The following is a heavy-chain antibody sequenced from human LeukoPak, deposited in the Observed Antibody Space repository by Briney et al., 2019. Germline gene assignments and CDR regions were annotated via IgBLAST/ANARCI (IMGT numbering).Heavy chain of an antibody. CDR2: INHSGST. V-gene: IGHV4-34*01. J-gene: IGHJ6*04. CDR3: ARGVLAV. CDR1: GGSFSGYY. Sequence: PETLSLTCAVYGGSFSGYYWSWIRQPPGKGLEWIGEINHSGSTNYNPSLKSRVTISVDTSKNQFSLKLSSVTAADTAAYYCARGVLAVWGKGTTVTVSS.